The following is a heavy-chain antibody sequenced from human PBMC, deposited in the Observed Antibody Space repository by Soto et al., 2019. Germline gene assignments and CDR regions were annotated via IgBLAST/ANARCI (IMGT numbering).Heavy chain of an antibody. CDR2: IWYDGSNK. D-gene: IGHD3-10*01. CDR3: ARDPSHGSGSYLDY. Sequence: HPGGSLRLSCEASGFTFSNYGIHWVRQAPGKGLQWVAVIWYDGSNKYYGDSVKGRFTISRDNSKNTLFLQMNSLRAEDTAVYYCARDPSHGSGSYLDYWGQGTLVTVSS. V-gene: IGHV3-33*01. J-gene: IGHJ4*02. CDR1: GFTFSNYG.